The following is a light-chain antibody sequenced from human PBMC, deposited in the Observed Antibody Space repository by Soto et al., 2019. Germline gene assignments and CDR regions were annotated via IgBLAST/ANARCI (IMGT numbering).Light chain of an antibody. CDR1: EDINSR. Sequence: IHMTQAPSSVSASVLYRVTISCLASEDINSRLAWYQQKPGNAPKLLIYAAFILQSGVPSRFSGSGSGTEFTLTISSLQPDDFATYYCQQYNSYSFGQGTKVDTK. V-gene: IGKV1-12*01. J-gene: IGKJ1*01. CDR3: QQYNSYS. CDR2: AAF.